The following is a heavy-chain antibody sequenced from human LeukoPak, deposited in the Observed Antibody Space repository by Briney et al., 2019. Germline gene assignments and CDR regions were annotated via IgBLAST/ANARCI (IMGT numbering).Heavy chain of an antibody. CDR3: VRDPYNGGGYGAFDI. D-gene: IGHD3-22*01. CDR1: GFTFSTYP. CDR2: VADDGKDK. V-gene: IGHV3-30*04. Sequence: PGGSLRLSCAASGFTFSTYPMHWVRQAPGKGLEWVAVVADDGKDKHYVESVKGRFSISRDNSKNTLYLQMNSLRVEDTAVYYCVRDPYNGGGYGAFDIWGQGTTVTVSS. J-gene: IGHJ3*02.